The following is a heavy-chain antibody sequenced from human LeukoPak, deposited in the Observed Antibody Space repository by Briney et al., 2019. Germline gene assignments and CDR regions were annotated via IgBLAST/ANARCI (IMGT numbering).Heavy chain of an antibody. CDR3: ARPSGSYRQGLRYFDY. J-gene: IGHJ4*02. CDR2: IYPGDSDT. CDR1: GSSFTDYW. V-gene: IGHV5-51*01. Sequence: GESLKISCKGSGSSFTDYWIGWVRQMPGKGLEWMGIIYPGDSDTRYSPSFQGQVTISADKSISTAYLQWSSLKASDTAMYYCARPSGSYRQGLRYFDYWGQGTLVTVSS. D-gene: IGHD1-26*01.